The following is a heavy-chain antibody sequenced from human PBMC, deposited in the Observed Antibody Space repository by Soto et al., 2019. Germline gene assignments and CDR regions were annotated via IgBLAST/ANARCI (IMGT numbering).Heavy chain of an antibody. V-gene: IGHV3-30*03. J-gene: IGHJ4*02. CDR2: ISYDGSNK. Sequence: GGSLRLSCAASGFTFSSYGMHWVRQAPGKGLEWVAVISYDGSNKYYADSVKGRFTISRDNSKNTLYLQMNSLRAEDTAVYYCATIRPDGYNYGAFDYWGQGTLVTVSS. CDR1: GFTFSSYG. CDR3: ATIRPDGYNYGAFDY. D-gene: IGHD5-12*01.